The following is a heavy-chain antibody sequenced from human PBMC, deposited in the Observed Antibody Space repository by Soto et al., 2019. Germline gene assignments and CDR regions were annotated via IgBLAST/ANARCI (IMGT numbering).Heavy chain of an antibody. J-gene: IGHJ4*02. V-gene: IGHV4-31*03. D-gene: IGHD6-13*01. CDR1: GCSMSNECYY. CDR2: IYHSGRT. Sequence: SETLSLSCTVSGCSMSNECYYWSWLRQNPGKGLEWIGHIYHSGRTYYNPSLKSRVGILVDTSKNQFSLNLNSVAAADMAVYYCARWVEPSLDYFDSWGQGTPVTVS. CDR3: ARWVEPSLDYFDS.